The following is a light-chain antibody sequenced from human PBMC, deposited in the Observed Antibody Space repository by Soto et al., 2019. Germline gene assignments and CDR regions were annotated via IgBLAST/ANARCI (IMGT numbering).Light chain of an antibody. CDR2: GAS. J-gene: IGKJ4*01. CDR3: QQYGSSRLT. CDR1: QSVSSSF. V-gene: IGKV3-20*01. Sequence: EIVLTQSPGTLSLSPGERATLSCRASQSVSSSFLTGYQQKPGQAPRLLIYGASRRATGIPDRFSGSGSGTDFTLTISRLEPEDFAVYYCQQYGSSRLTFGGGTKVEIK.